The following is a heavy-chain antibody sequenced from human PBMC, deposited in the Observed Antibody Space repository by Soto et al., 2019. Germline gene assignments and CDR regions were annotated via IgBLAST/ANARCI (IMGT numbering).Heavy chain of an antibody. Sequence: GGSLRLSCAASGFTFSNAWMSWVRQAPGKGLEWVGRIKSKVDSATTDYAAPVKGRFSISRDDSRNTLYLQMNSLKIEDTAVYYCTTDDPINRNWGQGTLVTVSA. CDR3: TTDDPINRN. CDR1: GFTFSNAW. V-gene: IGHV3-15*01. J-gene: IGHJ4*02. CDR2: IKSKVDSATT.